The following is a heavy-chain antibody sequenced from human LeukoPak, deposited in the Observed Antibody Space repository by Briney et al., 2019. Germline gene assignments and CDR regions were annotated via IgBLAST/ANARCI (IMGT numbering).Heavy chain of an antibody. CDR2: IYYTGST. D-gene: IGHD2-15*01. CDR3: ARDLQYCSGGSCYDDAFDI. V-gene: IGHV4-61*01. J-gene: IGHJ3*02. Sequence: SETLSLTCTVSGGSVNSGSYYWSWIRQPPGKGLEWIGYIYYTGSTYYNSSLKSRVTISVDKSKNQFSLHMSSVTAADTAVYYCARDLQYCSGGSCYDDAFDIWGQGTMVTVSS. CDR1: GGSVNSGSYY.